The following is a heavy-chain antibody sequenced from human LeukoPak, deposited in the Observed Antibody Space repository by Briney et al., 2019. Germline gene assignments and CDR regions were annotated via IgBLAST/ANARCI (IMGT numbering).Heavy chain of an antibody. CDR2: IYPGDSDT. CDR1: GYSFTSYW. V-gene: IGHV5-51*01. J-gene: IGHJ4*02. D-gene: IGHD2-15*01. Sequence: GESLKISCRGSGYSFTSYWIGWVRQMPGKGLEWMGIIYPGDSDTRYSPSFQGQVTISVDKSISTAYLQWSSLEASDIAMYYCARRGYCSGGSCYSFDYWGQGTLVTVSS. CDR3: ARRGYCSGGSCYSFDY.